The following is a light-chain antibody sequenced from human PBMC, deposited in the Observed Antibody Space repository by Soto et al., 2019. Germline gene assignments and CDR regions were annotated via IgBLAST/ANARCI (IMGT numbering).Light chain of an antibody. V-gene: IGLV2-14*02. CDR1: ASDVGSYNL. J-gene: IGLJ1*01. Sequence: QSVLSQPASVSGSPGQSITISCTGSASDVGSYNLVSWYQQHPGKAPKLVIYEVTKRPSGISSRFSGSKSGITASLTISGLQAEDEADYYCSSFTTSRFYVFGPGTKLTVL. CDR3: SSFTTSRFYV. CDR2: EVT.